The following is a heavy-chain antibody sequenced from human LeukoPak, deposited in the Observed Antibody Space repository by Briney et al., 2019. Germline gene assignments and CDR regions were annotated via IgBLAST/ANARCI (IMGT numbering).Heavy chain of an antibody. V-gene: IGHV4-34*01. CDR3: ARRAAGPPRVDY. Sequence: PSETLSLTCAVYGGSFSGYYWSWIRQPPGKGLEWIGEINNSGSTNYNPSLKSRVTISVDTSKNQFSLKLSSVTAADTAVYYCARRAAGPPRVDYWGQGTLVTVSS. CDR2: INNSGST. D-gene: IGHD6-13*01. CDR1: GGSFSGYY. J-gene: IGHJ4*02.